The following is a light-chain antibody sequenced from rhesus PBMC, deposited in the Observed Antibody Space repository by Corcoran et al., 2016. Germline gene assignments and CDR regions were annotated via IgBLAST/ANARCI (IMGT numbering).Light chain of an antibody. CDR3: LQYNSDPLT. Sequence: DIQMTQSPSSLSASVGDRVTITCRASQDISTYLNWYQQKPGKAPKSLIYKASSLESGVPSRFIGSGSGTDFTLTISSLQPEDFATDYCLQYNSDPLTFGGGTKVELK. J-gene: IGKJ4*01. V-gene: IGKV1-43*02. CDR1: QDISTY. CDR2: KAS.